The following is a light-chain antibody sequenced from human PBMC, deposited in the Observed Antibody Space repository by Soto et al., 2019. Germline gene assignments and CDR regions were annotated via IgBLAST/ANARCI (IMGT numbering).Light chain of an antibody. V-gene: IGLV2-11*01. CDR3: SSSAGSYTYV. CDR1: SSDVGGYKH. Sequence: ALTQPRSVSGSPGQSVSISCTGTSSDVGGYKHVSWYQHHPGKAPKLMIFDVIKRPSGVPDRFSGSKSGNTASLTISGLQAEDEADYYCSSSAGSYTYVFGTGTKVTV. CDR2: DVI. J-gene: IGLJ1*01.